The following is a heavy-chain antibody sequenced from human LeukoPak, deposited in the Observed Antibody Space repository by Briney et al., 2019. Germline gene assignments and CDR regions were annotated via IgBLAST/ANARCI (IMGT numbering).Heavy chain of an antibody. Sequence: GASVKASCKASGYTFNTYTITWVRQAPGQGLEWMGWINPYNGYRNYAQKLQGRVTMTTDTSTSTAYMELRSLSSDDTAVYYCARSGMVLRYLDWSLDDWGQGTLVTVSS. D-gene: IGHD3-9*01. CDR3: ARSGMVLRYLDWSLDD. J-gene: IGHJ4*02. V-gene: IGHV1-18*01. CDR2: INPYNGYR. CDR1: GYTFNTYT.